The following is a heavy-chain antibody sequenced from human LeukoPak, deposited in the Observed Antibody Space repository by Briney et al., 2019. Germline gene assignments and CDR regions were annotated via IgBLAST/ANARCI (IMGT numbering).Heavy chain of an antibody. V-gene: IGHV4-38-2*01. D-gene: IGHD4/OR15-4a*01. Sequence: SETLSLTCAVSSYSISSGYYWGWIRQPPGKGLEWIGNIYHSGSTYYNPSLKSRFTISVDTSKNQFSLKLSSATAADTAVYYCARGDDYDYCDYWGQGALVTVSS. CDR1: SYSISSGYY. CDR3: ARGDDYDYCDY. CDR2: IYHSGST. J-gene: IGHJ4*02.